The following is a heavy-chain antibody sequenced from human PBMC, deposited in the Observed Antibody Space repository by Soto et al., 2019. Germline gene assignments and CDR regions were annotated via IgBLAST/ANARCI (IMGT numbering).Heavy chain of an antibody. Sequence: EVQLVESGGGLVQPGGSLRLSCAASGFTFSAYWMHWVRQAPGKGLVWVSRTNTDGSDTYYADSVKGRFTISRDNARNTVYLQMNSLRVEDTAVYYCAREGMGFSNWFDPRGQGTLVSVSS. D-gene: IGHD2-8*01. CDR3: AREGMGFSNWFDP. CDR2: TNTDGSDT. J-gene: IGHJ5*02. V-gene: IGHV3-74*01. CDR1: GFTFSAYW.